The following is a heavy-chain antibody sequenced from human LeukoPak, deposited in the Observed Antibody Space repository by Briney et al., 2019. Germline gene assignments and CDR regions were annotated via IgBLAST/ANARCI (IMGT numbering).Heavy chain of an antibody. CDR1: GFTFSSYG. J-gene: IGHJ4*02. V-gene: IGHV3-23*01. Sequence: KPGGSLRLSCAASGFTFSSYGMSWVRQAPGKGLEWVSAISGSGGSTYYADSVKGRFTISRDNAKKSLYLQMNSLRAEDTAVYYCARHLSGVTGYTYGRGIDYWGQGTLVTVSS. D-gene: IGHD5-18*01. CDR3: ARHLSGVTGYTYGRGIDY. CDR2: ISGSGGST.